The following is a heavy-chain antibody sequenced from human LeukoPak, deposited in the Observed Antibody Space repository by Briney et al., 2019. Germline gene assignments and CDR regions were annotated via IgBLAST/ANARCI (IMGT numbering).Heavy chain of an antibody. CDR2: ITGSGVDT. V-gene: IGHV3-23*01. CDR1: GFTFTSYA. Sequence: PGGSLRLSCAASGFTFTSYAMSWVRQAPGKQLEWVSGITGSGVDTYHADSVKGRFTISRDNSKNTLYLQMNSLRAEDTAVYYCAKAPAGYCSGAICYPFDYWGQGTLVSVFS. J-gene: IGHJ4*02. D-gene: IGHD2-15*01. CDR3: AKAPAGYCSGAICYPFDY.